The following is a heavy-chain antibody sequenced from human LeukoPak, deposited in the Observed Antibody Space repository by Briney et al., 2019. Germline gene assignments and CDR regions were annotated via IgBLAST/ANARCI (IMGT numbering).Heavy chain of an antibody. D-gene: IGHD7-27*01. CDR2: INHSGST. Sequence: PSETLSLTCAVYGGSFSGYYWSWIRQPPGKGLEWIGEINHSGSTNYNPSLKSRVTISVDTSKNQFSLKLSSVTAADTAVYYCARLPGDSDAFDIWGQGTMVTVSS. J-gene: IGHJ3*02. CDR3: ARLPGDSDAFDI. V-gene: IGHV4-34*01. CDR1: GGSFSGYY.